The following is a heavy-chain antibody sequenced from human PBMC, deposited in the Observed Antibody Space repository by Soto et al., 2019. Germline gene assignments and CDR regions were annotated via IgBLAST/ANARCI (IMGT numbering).Heavy chain of an antibody. J-gene: IGHJ4*02. CDR3: ARVGADMYYFDY. Sequence: QVQLVQSGAEVKKPGSSVKVSCKASGGTFSSYTISWVRQAPGQGLEWMGRIIPILGIANYAQKFQGRVTITADKSTSTPYMELSSLRSEDTAVYYCARVGADMYYFDYWGQGTLVTVSS. CDR2: IIPILGIA. D-gene: IGHD3-16*01. V-gene: IGHV1-69*02. CDR1: GGTFSSYT.